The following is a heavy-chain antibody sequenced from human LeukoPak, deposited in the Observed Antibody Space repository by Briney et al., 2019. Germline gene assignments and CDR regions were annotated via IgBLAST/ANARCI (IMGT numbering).Heavy chain of an antibody. CDR3: ARAEIAAAQAYYFDY. V-gene: IGHV4-4*02. J-gene: IGHJ4*02. Sequence: PSETLSLTCAVSGGSISSSNWWSWIRQPPGKGLEWIGEINHSGSTNYNPSLKSRVTISVDTSKNQFSLKLSSVTAADTAVYYCARAEIAAAQAYYFDYWGQGTLVTVSS. D-gene: IGHD6-13*01. CDR1: GGSISSSNW. CDR2: INHSGST.